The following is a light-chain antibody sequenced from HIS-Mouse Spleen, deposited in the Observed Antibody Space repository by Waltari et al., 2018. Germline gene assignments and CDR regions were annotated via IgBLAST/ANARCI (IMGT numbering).Light chain of an antibody. CDR2: EGS. V-gene: IGLV2-23*01. Sequence: QSALTQPASVSGSPGQSITISCTGTSSDVGSYNLVSWYQQHPGKAPKLMIYEGSKLPSGGFNRFSGSKAGNTASLTIAGLQAEDEADYYCCSYAGSSTVFGGGTKLTVL. CDR3: CSYAGSSTV. CDR1: SSDVGSYNL. J-gene: IGLJ3*02.